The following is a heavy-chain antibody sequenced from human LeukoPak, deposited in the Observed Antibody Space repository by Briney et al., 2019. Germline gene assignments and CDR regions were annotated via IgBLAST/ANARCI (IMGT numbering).Heavy chain of an antibody. CDR3: ARLRTRDGYNYIDY. J-gene: IGHJ4*02. CDR2: IYYSGST. D-gene: IGHD5-24*01. V-gene: IGHV4-59*08. CDR1: GGSISSYY. Sequence: SETLSLTCTVSGGSISSYYWSWIRQPPGKGLEWIGYIYYSGSTNNNPSLKSRVTISVDTSKNQFSLKLSSVTAADTAVYYCARLRTRDGYNYIDYWGQGTLVTVSS.